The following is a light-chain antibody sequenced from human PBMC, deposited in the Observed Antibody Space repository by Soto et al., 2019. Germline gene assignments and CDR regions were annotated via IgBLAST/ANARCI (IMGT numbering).Light chain of an antibody. CDR3: QQLNGYQLA. V-gene: IGKV1-9*01. J-gene: IGKJ4*01. CDR2: SAS. Sequence: DIQLTQSPSFLSASVGDTVTITCRASQGMSTYLAWYQQKPGKVPKLLIRSASTLQSGVPPRFSGGGSGTEFTLTFITLQPDDSGIYYCQQLNGYQLAFGGGTKVDIK. CDR1: QGMSTY.